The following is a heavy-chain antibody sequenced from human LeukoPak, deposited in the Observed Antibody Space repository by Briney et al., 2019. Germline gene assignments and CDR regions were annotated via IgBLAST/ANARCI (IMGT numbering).Heavy chain of an antibody. CDR2: ICGSGGST. CDR3: AKGRYYGSGKWGYFEY. Sequence: GGSLRLSCAASGFTFSGYAMSWVRQAPGKGLEWVSGICGSGGSTYYADSVKGRLTISRDNSKNTLYLQMNSLRAEDTAVYYCAKGRYYGSGKWGYFEYWGQGTLVTVSS. J-gene: IGHJ4*02. D-gene: IGHD3-10*01. V-gene: IGHV3-23*01. CDR1: GFTFSGYA.